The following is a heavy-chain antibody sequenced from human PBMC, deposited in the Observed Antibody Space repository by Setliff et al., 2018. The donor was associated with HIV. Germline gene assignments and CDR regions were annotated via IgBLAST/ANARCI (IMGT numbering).Heavy chain of an antibody. CDR3: ASCMAGHYYYYMDV. V-gene: IGHV1-18*01. Sequence: ASVKVSCKTSGYTFTSYGISWVRQAPGQGLEWMGWISGYNGNTNYAQKFQGRLTMTTDTSTSTAYMELRSLRSDDTAVYYCASCMAGHYYYYMDVWGKGTTVTVSS. CDR2: ISGYNGNT. CDR1: GYTFTSYG. D-gene: IGHD6-19*01. J-gene: IGHJ6*03.